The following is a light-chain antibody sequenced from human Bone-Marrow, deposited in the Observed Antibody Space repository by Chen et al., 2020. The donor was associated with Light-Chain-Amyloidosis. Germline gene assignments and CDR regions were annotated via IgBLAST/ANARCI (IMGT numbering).Light chain of an antibody. CDR1: DLPTKY. CDR3: QSADSSGTYEVI. V-gene: IGLV3-25*03. Sequence: SYELTQPPSVSVSTGQTARITCSGDDLPTKYAYWHQQKPGQAPVLVIHRDTERPSGISERFSGSSSGTTATLTISGVQAEDEADYHCQSADSSGTYEVIFGGGTKLTVL. CDR2: RDT. J-gene: IGLJ2*01.